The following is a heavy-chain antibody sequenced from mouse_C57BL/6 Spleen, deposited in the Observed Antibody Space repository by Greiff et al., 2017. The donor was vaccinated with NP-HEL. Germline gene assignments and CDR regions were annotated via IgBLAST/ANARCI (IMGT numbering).Heavy chain of an antibody. J-gene: IGHJ4*01. CDR1: GYAFSSYW. D-gene: IGHD1-1*01. Sequence: VQLQQSGAELVKPGASVKISCKASGYAFSSYWMNWVKQRPGKGLEWIGQIYPGDGDTNYNGKFKGKATLTADKSSSTAYMQLSSLTSEDSAVYFCARSFITTVVDAMDYWGQGTSVTVSS. V-gene: IGHV1-80*01. CDR2: IYPGDGDT. CDR3: ARSFITTVVDAMDY.